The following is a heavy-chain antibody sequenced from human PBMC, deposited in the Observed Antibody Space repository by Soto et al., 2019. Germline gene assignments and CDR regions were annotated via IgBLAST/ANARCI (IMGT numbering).Heavy chain of an antibody. CDR2: INPNSGGT. CDR1: GYTFTGYY. Sequence: GASVNVSCKASGYTFTGYYMHWVRQAPGQGLEWMGWINPNSGGTNYAQKFQGRVTMTRDTSISTAYMELSRLRSDDTTVYYCARESEKANYFDYWGQGTLVTDS. V-gene: IGHV1-2*02. J-gene: IGHJ4*02. CDR3: ARESEKANYFDY.